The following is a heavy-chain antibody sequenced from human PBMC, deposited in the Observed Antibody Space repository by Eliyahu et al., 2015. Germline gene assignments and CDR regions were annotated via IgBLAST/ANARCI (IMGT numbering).Heavy chain of an antibody. CDR3: ARWGSAGLQFDS. D-gene: IGHD6-19*01. Sequence: QIQLQQSXPGLVKPSQTLXPTXXISGDXVXSNSAXWNWIRQSPSRGLEWLGRTYYRSKWFNEYAVSVQSRITINPDTSTNQFSLQLKSVTPEDTAVYYCARWGSAGLQFDSWGQGTLVTVSS. J-gene: IGHJ4*02. CDR2: TYYRSKWFN. CDR1: GDXVXSNSAX. V-gene: IGHV6-1*01.